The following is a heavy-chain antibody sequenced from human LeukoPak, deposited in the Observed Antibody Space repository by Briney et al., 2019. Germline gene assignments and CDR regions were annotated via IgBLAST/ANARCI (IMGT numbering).Heavy chain of an antibody. V-gene: IGHV4-59*01. D-gene: IGHD5-18*01. Sequence: SETLSLACSVSGGSISTYHWNWIRKPPGKGLEWIGYMQSSGISKYNPSLKSRVNIFVDTSKNQFVLNLRSVTAADTAVYYCARDKRHSYGRYFDPWGQGMLVTVSS. CDR1: GGSISTYH. CDR3: ARDKRHSYGRYFDP. CDR2: MQSSGIS. J-gene: IGHJ4*02.